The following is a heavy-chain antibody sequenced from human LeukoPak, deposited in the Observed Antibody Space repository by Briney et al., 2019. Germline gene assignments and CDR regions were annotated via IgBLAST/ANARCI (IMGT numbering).Heavy chain of an antibody. D-gene: IGHD5-24*01. CDR1: GGSFSGYY. CDR3: ARGRDGYKRFDY. J-gene: IGHJ4*02. Sequence: SETLSLTCAVYGGSFSGYYWSWIRQPPGKGLEWIGEINHSGSTNYNPSLKSRVTISVDTSKNQFSLKLSSVTAADTAVYYCARGRDGYKRFDYWGQGTLVTVSS. CDR2: INHSGST. V-gene: IGHV4-34*01.